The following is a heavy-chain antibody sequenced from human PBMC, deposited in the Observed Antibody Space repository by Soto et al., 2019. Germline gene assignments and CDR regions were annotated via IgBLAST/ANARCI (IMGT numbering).Heavy chain of an antibody. CDR3: ARGWVQSHYFDY. V-gene: IGHV4-31*03. CDR1: GGSTSSGGYY. D-gene: IGHD1-1*01. CDR2: IYYSGNT. Sequence: QVQLQESGPGLVKPSQTLSLTCNVSGGSTSSGGYYWSWIRQHPGKGLEWIGYIYYSGNTYYNPSLESRVTILVDTSKNQFALKLSSVTAADTAVYYCARGWVQSHYFDYWGRGTLVTVSS. J-gene: IGHJ4*02.